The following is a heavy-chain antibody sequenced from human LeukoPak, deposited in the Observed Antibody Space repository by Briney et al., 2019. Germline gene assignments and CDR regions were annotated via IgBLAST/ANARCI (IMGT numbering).Heavy chain of an antibody. J-gene: IGHJ4*02. V-gene: IGHV1-46*01. CDR3: ARGDIVVVPAALDRRQLQPAFHL. CDR2: INPSGGST. Sequence: ASVKVSCKASGYTFTSYYMHWVRQAPGQGLEWMGIINPSGGSTSYAQKFQGRVTMTRDMSTSTVYMELSSLRSEDTAVYYCARGDIVVVPAALDRRQLQPAFHLWGQGTLVTVSS. D-gene: IGHD2-2*01. CDR1: GYTFTSYY.